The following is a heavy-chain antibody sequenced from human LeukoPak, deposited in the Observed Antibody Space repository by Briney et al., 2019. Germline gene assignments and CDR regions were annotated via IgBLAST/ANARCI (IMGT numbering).Heavy chain of an antibody. D-gene: IGHD3-3*01. CDR3: ARDSSDSYDFWSGYYIHTGAFDI. V-gene: IGHV4-39*07. CDR2: IYYSGST. Sequence: PSETLSLTCTVSGGSISSSSYYWGWIRQPPGKGLEWIGSIYYSGSTYYNPSLKSRVTISVDTSKNQFSLKLSSVTAADTAVYYCARDSSDSYDFWSGYYIHTGAFDIWGQGTMVTVSS. J-gene: IGHJ3*02. CDR1: GGSISSSSYY.